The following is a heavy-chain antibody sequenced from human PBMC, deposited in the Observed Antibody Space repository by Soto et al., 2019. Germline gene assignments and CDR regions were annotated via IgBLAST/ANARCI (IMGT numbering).Heavy chain of an antibody. CDR2: IYTGGGA. V-gene: IGHV3-66*01. CDR3: ARDSYSVY. Sequence: GGSLRLSCAASGFIVSTSYMNWVRQAPGKGLEWVSVIYTGGGAYYADSVKGRFTISRDDSKNTVYLQMNSLRAEDTAVYYCARDSYSVYWGQGTLVTVSS. J-gene: IGHJ4*02. CDR1: GFIVSTSY. D-gene: IGHD1-26*01.